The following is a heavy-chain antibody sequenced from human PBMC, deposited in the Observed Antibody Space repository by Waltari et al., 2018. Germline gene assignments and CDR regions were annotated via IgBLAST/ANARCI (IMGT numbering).Heavy chain of an antibody. J-gene: IGHJ4*02. CDR2: IYSGGNT. Sequence: EVQLVASGGGLIQPGGSLRLSCEAPGLTVSRNYMSWVRQAPGKGLEWLSAIYSGGNTFYADSVKGRFNISIDNSKNTLYLQMNSLRVDDTAVYYCARDDSYGQFMRFDFWGQGTVVTVSS. CDR1: GLTVSRNY. V-gene: IGHV3-53*01. D-gene: IGHD5-18*01. CDR3: ARDDSYGQFMRFDF.